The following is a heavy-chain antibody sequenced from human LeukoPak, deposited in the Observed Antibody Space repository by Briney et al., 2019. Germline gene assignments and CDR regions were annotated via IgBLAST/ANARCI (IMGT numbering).Heavy chain of an antibody. CDR3: ARARKGYYFDY. V-gene: IGHV3-11*04. Sequence: GGSLRLSCAASGFTFSDNYMIWIRQAPGKGLEWVSYIDTSGSAMYYAVPVKGRFTISRDNARNSLYLQMNSVRAEDSAVYYCARARKGYYFDYWGQRTLVSVCS. J-gene: IGHJ4*02. D-gene: IGHD1-14*01. CDR2: IDTSGSAM. CDR1: GFTFSDNY.